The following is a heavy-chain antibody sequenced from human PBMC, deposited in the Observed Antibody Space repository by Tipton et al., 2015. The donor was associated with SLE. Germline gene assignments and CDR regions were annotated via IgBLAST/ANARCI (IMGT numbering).Heavy chain of an antibody. CDR2: IYYSGHT. D-gene: IGHD4-11*01. V-gene: IGHV4-39*07. CDR3: ARLTSMVLYSDYGFDY. CDR1: GDSISINNHY. Sequence: TLSLTCSVSGDSISINNHYWAWIRQPPGKGLESIGNIYYSGHTYCSPSLKSRVTMTVDTSKNQFSLKLSSVTAADTAVYYCARLTSMVLYSDYGFDYWGQGTLVTVSS. J-gene: IGHJ4*02.